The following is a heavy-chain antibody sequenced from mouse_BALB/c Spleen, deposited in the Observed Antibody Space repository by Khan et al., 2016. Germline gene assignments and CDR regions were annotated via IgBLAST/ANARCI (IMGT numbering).Heavy chain of an antibody. V-gene: IGHV1-54*01. Sequence: QVQLQQSGTELVRPGTSVKVSCKASGYAFNNYLIEWVKQRPGQGLEWIGVINPGSGGTNYNEQFKGKATMTADESSSTAFMQLSSLTSDDSAVYFCARWLLRSGYAMDYWGQGTSVTVSS. D-gene: IGHD2-3*01. CDR3: ARWLLRSGYAMDY. J-gene: IGHJ4*01. CDR2: INPGSGGT. CDR1: GYAFNNYL.